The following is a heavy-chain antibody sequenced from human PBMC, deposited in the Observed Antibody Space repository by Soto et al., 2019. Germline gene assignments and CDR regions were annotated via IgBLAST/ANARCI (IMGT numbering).Heavy chain of an antibody. Sequence: SETLSLTCTVSRGSISDYYWGWIRQPPGKGLEWVGYFYDSGSTKYNPSLKSRVTISVDTSKNQISLEMKSVTVADTAVYYCARVGSGGYSNNWFDPWGHVTLVTVSS. V-gene: IGHV4-59*01. D-gene: IGHD3-22*01. CDR2: FYDSGST. J-gene: IGHJ5*02. CDR1: RGSISDYY. CDR3: ARVGSGGYSNNWFDP.